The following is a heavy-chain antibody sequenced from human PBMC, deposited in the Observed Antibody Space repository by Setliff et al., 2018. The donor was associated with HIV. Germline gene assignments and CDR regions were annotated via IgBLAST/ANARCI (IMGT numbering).Heavy chain of an antibody. D-gene: IGHD6-13*01. J-gene: IGHJ4*02. CDR3: AKGRAGYSFDY. CDR2: IWYDGSNK. Sequence: GGSLRLSCAASGFTFSSYGMHWVRQAPGKGLEWVAVIWYDGSNKYYADSVKGRFTISRDNSKNTLYLQMNSLRAEDTAVYYCAKGRAGYSFDYWGQGTLVTVSS. V-gene: IGHV3-33*06. CDR1: GFTFSSYG.